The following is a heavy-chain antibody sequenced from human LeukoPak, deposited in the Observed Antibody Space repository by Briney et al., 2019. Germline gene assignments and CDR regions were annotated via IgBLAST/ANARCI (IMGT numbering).Heavy chain of an antibody. CDR2: INPNSGGT. CDR3: ARDANYGDYSGNWFDP. J-gene: IGHJ5*02. V-gene: IGHV1-2*02. CDR1: GYTFTGYY. Sequence: ASVKVSCKASGYTFTGYYMHWVRQAPGQGLEWMGWINPNSGGTNYAQKFQGRVTMTRDTSISTAYMELSRLRSDDTAVYYCARDANYGDYSGNWFDPWGQGTLVTVSS. D-gene: IGHD4-17*01.